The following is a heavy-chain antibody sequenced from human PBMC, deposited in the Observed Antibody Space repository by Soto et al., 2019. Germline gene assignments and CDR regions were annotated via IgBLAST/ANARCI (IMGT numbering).Heavy chain of an antibody. Sequence: EVQLVESGGGLVKPGGSLRLSCAASAFTFSSYSMNWVRQAPGKGLEWVSSISSSSSYIYYADSVKGRFTISRDNAKNSLYLQMNSLRAEDTAVYYCARDQGYGDYGGGGYWGQGTLVTVSS. D-gene: IGHD4-17*01. CDR3: ARDQGYGDYGGGGY. V-gene: IGHV3-21*01. CDR2: ISSSSSYI. J-gene: IGHJ4*02. CDR1: AFTFSSYS.